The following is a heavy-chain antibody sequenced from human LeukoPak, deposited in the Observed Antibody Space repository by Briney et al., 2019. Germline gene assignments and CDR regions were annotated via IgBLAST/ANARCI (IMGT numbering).Heavy chain of an antibody. CDR3: AKDPGYSYGYFDY. J-gene: IGHJ4*02. V-gene: IGHV3-74*01. Sequence: SGGSLRLSCAASGFTFSSYWMHWVRQAPGKGLVWVSRINSDGSSTSYADSVKGRFTISRDNSKNTLYLQMNSLRAEDTAVYYCAKDPGYSYGYFDYWGQGTLVTVSS. CDR2: INSDGSST. D-gene: IGHD5-18*01. CDR1: GFTFSSYW.